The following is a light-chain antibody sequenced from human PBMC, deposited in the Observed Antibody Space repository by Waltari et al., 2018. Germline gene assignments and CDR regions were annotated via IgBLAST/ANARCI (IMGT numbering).Light chain of an antibody. V-gene: IGKV4-1*01. CDR2: WAS. Sequence: IVMTQSPDSLAVSLGERPTINCQSSQSVLYSSNNKNYLAWYQQKPGQPPKLLIYWASTRESGVPDRFSGSGSGTDFTLTISSLQAEDVAVYYCQQYYSTRTFGQGTKVEIK. CDR1: QSVLYSSNNKNY. CDR3: QQYYSTRT. J-gene: IGKJ1*01.